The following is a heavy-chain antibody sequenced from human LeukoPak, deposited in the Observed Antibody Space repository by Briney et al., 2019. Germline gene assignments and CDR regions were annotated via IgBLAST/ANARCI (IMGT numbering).Heavy chain of an antibody. J-gene: IGHJ3*02. CDR3: ATEVRMGNAFDI. CDR2: IYYSGST. Sequence: SETLSLTCTVSGGSIGSYYWSWIRQPPGKGLEWIGYIYYSGSTNYNPSLKSRVTISVDTSKNQFSLKLSSVTAADTAVYYCATEVRMGNAFDIWGQGTMVTVSS. CDR1: GGSIGSYY. D-gene: IGHD1-26*01. V-gene: IGHV4-59*01.